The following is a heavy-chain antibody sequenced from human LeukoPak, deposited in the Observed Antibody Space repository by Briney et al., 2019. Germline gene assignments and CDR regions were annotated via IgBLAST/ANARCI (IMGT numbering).Heavy chain of an antibody. CDR2: ISAYNGNT. D-gene: IGHD2-21*01. V-gene: IGHV1-18*01. CDR3: ARGSVPVAYCGGDCYSDY. Sequence: ASVKVSCTASGYTFTSYGISWVRQAPGQGLEWMGWISAYNGNTNYAQKLQGRVTMTTDTSTSTAYMELRSLRSDDTAVYYCARGSVPVAYCGGDCYSDYWGQGTLVTVSS. CDR1: GYTFTSYG. J-gene: IGHJ4*02.